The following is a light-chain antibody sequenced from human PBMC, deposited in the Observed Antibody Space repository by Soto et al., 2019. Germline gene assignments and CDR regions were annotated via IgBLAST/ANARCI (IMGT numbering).Light chain of an antibody. Sequence: QSVLTQPPSASGSPGQSVTISCTGTSSDVGAYIYVSWYQQHPGKAPKLMIYEVTKRPSGVPDRFSGSKFGSTASLTVSGLQAEDEADYFCSSYAGSNNLLFGGGTQLTVL. CDR1: SSDVGAYIY. V-gene: IGLV2-8*01. J-gene: IGLJ2*01. CDR2: EVT. CDR3: SSYAGSNNLL.